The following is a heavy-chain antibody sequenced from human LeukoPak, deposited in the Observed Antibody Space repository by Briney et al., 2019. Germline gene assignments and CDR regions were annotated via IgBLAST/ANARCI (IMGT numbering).Heavy chain of an antibody. D-gene: IGHD3-3*01. CDR3: VPAITIFGVVHSGY. CDR2: ISSSSSYI. J-gene: IGHJ4*02. Sequence: GGSLRPSCAASGFTFSSYSMNWVRQAPGKGLEWVSSISSSSSYIYYADSVKGRFTISRDNAKNSLYLQMNSLRAEDTAVYYCVPAITIFGVVHSGYWGQGTLVTVSS. V-gene: IGHV3-21*01. CDR1: GFTFSSYS.